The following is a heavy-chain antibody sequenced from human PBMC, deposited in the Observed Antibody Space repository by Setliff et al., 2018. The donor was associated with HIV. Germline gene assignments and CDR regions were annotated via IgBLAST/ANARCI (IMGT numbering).Heavy chain of an antibody. CDR3: ARDGYKWNDNALEI. V-gene: IGHV1-18*01. Sequence: ASVKVSCKASGYTFTSYGISWVRQAPGQGLEWMGWISAANGDTNFAQKFQGRVTMTTDTLTSTAYTELRSLRSDDTAVYYCARDGYKWNDNALEIWGLGTVLTVSS. CDR1: GYTFTSYG. CDR2: ISAANGDT. J-gene: IGHJ3*02. D-gene: IGHD1-20*01.